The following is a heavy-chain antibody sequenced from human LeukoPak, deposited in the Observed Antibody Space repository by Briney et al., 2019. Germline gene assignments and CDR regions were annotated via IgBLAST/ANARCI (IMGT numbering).Heavy chain of an antibody. V-gene: IGHV3-9*01. Sequence: PGGSLRLSCSASGFTFDDYAMYWVRQVPGKGLDWVSAISWNSDNIAYADSVKGRFTISRDNAKNSLYLHMNSLRVEDTASYYCAKSTGNYYYGMDVWGQGTTVTVSS. J-gene: IGHJ6*02. CDR2: ISWNSDNI. D-gene: IGHD2-2*01. CDR1: GFTFDDYA. CDR3: AKSTGNYYYGMDV.